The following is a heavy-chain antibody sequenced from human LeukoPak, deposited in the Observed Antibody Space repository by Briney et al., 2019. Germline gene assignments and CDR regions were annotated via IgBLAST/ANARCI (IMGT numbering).Heavy chain of an antibody. Sequence: GGSLRLSCAASGFIFSSYPTHWVRQAPGKGLEYVSAISSNGGSTYYANSVKGRFTISRDNSKNTLYLQMGSLRSDDTAVYYCARDHSSSCQLLDYWGQGTLVTVSS. CDR2: ISSNGGST. J-gene: IGHJ4*02. CDR1: GFIFSSYP. CDR3: ARDHSSSCQLLDY. V-gene: IGHV3-64*01. D-gene: IGHD6-13*01.